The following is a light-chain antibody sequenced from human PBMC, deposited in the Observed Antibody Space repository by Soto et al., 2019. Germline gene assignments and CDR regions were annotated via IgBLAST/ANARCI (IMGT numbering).Light chain of an antibody. CDR3: QQDYKFPWT. Sequence: DIVMTQSPATLSLSPGEGATLSCRASQSVGSYLSWYQQKPGQAPRLLIYGASTRATGIPPRFSGSGSGTDFTLTISSLQPEDFAVYYCQQDYKFPWTFGQGTKWIS. CDR2: GAS. J-gene: IGKJ1*01. CDR1: QSVGSY. V-gene: IGKV3D-7*01.